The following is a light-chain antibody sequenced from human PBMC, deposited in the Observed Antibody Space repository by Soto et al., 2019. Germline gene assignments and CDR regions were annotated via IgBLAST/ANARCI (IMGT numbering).Light chain of an antibody. CDR1: SSDVGGYKY. J-gene: IGLJ1*01. CDR2: EVS. V-gene: IGLV2-14*01. Sequence: QSVLTQPASVSGSPGQSITIACTGTSSDVGGYKYVSWYQRHPGKAPKLMIYEVSNRPSGVSNRFSGSKSGNTASLTISGLQAEDEADYYCSSYSSSNTLVFGTGTQLTVL. CDR3: SSYSSSNTLV.